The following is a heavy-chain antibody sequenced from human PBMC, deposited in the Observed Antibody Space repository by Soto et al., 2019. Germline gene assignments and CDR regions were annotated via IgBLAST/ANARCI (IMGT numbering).Heavy chain of an antibody. CDR2: ISSSSSYI. CDR3: ARWPLPPYYYYYYGMDV. CDR1: GFTFSSYS. V-gene: IGHV3-21*01. Sequence: LRLSCAASGFTFSSYSMNWVRQAPGQGLEWVSSISSSSSYIYYADSVKGRFTISRDNAKNSLYLQMNSLRAEDTAVYYCARWPLPPYYYYYYGMDVWGQGTTVTVSS. J-gene: IGHJ6*02.